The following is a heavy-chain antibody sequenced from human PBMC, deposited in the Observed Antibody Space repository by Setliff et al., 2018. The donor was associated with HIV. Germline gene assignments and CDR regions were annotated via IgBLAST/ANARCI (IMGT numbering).Heavy chain of an antibody. D-gene: IGHD1-1*01. CDR3: ATNELESDY. J-gene: IGHJ4*02. V-gene: IGHV3-48*03. Sequence: GGSLRLSCAASGFTFSGYEMNWVRQAPGKGLEWIASISGSGRTLNYADSVKGRFTISRDNAKNLLFLQMNSLRAEDTAVYYCATNELESDYWGQGTLVTVSS. CDR2: ISGSGRTL. CDR1: GFTFSGYE.